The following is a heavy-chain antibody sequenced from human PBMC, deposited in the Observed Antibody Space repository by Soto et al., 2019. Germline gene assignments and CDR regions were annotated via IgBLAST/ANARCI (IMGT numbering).Heavy chain of an antibody. CDR3: ASTDNWYSSGCNFDY. V-gene: IGHV1-18*01. CDR1: GYTFTSYG. CDR2: ISAYNGNT. D-gene: IGHD6-19*01. Sequence: ASVKVSCKASGYTFTSYGISWVRQAPGQGLEWMGWISAYNGNTNYAQKLQGRVTMTTDTSTSTAYMELRSLRSDDTAVYYCASTDNWYSSGCNFDYWGQGTLVTVSS. J-gene: IGHJ4*02.